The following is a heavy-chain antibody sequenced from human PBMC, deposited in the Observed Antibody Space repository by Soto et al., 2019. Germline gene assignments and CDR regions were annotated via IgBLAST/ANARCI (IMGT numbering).Heavy chain of an antibody. D-gene: IGHD3-9*01. CDR1: LFGFYNYA. Sequence: PGGSLSLSCPASLFGFYNYAMSWVPQAPRKGLEWVSLISATGGGTYYADSVKGRFSISRDNAKNTLYLQMNSLRAEDTAVYYCARDLSILTGYYKRYYYYGMDVWGQGT. CDR3: ARDLSILTGYYKRYYYYGMDV. J-gene: IGHJ6*02. CDR2: ISATGGGT. V-gene: IGHV3-23*01.